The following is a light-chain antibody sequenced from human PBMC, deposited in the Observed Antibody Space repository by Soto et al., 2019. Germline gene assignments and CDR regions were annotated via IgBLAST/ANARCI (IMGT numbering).Light chain of an antibody. CDR3: SSYTSSSARV. J-gene: IGLJ3*02. CDR2: EVS. CDR1: SSDVGVYNY. V-gene: IGLV2-14*01. Sequence: QSALTQPASVSGSPGQSITISCTGTSSDVGVYNYVSWYQQHPDKAPKLMVYEVSNRPSGVSNRFSGSKSGNTASLTISGLQAEDEADYYCSSYTSSSARVFGGGTKVTVL.